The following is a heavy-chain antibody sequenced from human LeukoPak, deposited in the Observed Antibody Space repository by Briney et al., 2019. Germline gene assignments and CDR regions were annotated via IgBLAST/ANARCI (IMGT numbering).Heavy chain of an antibody. D-gene: IGHD3-10*01. V-gene: IGHV3-21*01. CDR3: ARAMVRNSNWFDP. CDR1: GFTFTSYG. CDR2: VSSSSSSI. Sequence: GGSLRLSCAASGFTFTSYGMSWVRQAPGKGLEWVSFVSSSSSSIYYADSVKGRFTVSRDNAKNSLYLQMNSLRAEDKAVYYCARAMVRNSNWFDPWGQGTLVTVSS. J-gene: IGHJ5*02.